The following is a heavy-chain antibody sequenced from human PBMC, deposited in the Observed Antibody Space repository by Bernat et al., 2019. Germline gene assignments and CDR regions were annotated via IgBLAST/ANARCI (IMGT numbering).Heavy chain of an antibody. J-gene: IGHJ4*02. V-gene: IGHV3-23*01. CDR1: EFTFSSYA. Sequence: EVQLLESGGGLVQPGGSLRLSCAASEFTFSSYAMSWVRQAPGKGLEWVSGISGSGGSTYYADSVKGRFTISRDNSKNTLFLQMNSLRAEDTAVYYCARDSVHDYGDYSDYWGQGTLVTVSS. CDR3: ARDSVHDYGDYSDY. CDR2: ISGSGGST. D-gene: IGHD4-17*01.